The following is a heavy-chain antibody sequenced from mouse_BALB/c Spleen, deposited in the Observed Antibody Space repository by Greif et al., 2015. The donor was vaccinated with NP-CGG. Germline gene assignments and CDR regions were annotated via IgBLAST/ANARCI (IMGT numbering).Heavy chain of an antibody. Sequence: QVQLQQSGAELVKPGAPVKLSCKASGYTFTSYWMNWVKQRPGRGLEWIGRIDPSDSETHYNQKFKDKATLTVDKSSSTAYIQLSSLTSEDSAVYYCARAGYDGYFDVWGAGTTVTVSS. V-gene: IGHV1-69*02. CDR2: IDPSDSET. CDR3: ARAGYDGYFDV. CDR1: GYTFTSYW. J-gene: IGHJ1*01. D-gene: IGHD2-14*01.